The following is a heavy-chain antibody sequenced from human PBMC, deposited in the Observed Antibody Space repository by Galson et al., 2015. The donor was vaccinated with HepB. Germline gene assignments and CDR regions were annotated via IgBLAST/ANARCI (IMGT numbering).Heavy chain of an antibody. Sequence: SLRLSCAASGFTFSSYAMHWVRQAPGKGLEWVAVISYDGSNKYYADSVKGRFTISRDNSKNTLYLQMNSLRAEDTAVYYCARPRDDFWSGYYHPYYYYGMDVWGQGTTVTVSS. V-gene: IGHV3-30-3*01. CDR2: ISYDGSNK. D-gene: IGHD3-3*01. J-gene: IGHJ6*02. CDR1: GFTFSSYA. CDR3: ARPRDDFWSGYYHPYYYYGMDV.